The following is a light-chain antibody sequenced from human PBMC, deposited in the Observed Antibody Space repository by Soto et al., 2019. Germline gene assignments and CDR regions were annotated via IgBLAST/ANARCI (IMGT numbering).Light chain of an antibody. CDR2: DAS. CDR3: QQYNSYLRT. J-gene: IGKJ4*01. V-gene: IGKV1-5*01. Sequence: DIQMTQSPSTLSASVGDRVTITCRASQSISSWLAWYQQKPGKAPKLLIYDASSLESGVPSRFSGSGSGTEFTLTISSLQPDDFATYYCQQYNSYLRTFGGGTKVDIK. CDR1: QSISSW.